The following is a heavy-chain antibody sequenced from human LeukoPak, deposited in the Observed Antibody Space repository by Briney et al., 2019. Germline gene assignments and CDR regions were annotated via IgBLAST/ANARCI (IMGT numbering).Heavy chain of an antibody. V-gene: IGHV3-23*01. CDR1: GFTFSTYA. D-gene: IGHD6-6*01. Sequence: GGSLRLSCAASGFTFSTYAMSWVRQAPGKGLEWVSAISGNTGTTYYADSVKGRFAISRDNSENTLYLQMNSLRAEDTALYYCAKSLGSSAGSRRAFDIWGQGTMVTVSS. CDR3: AKSLGSSAGSRRAFDI. CDR2: ISGNTGTT. J-gene: IGHJ3*02.